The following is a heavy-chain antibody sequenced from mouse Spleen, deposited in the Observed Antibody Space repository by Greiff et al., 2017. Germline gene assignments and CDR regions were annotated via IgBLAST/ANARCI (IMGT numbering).Heavy chain of an antibody. CDR2: ISSGSSTI. CDR1: GFTFSDYG. Sequence: EVMLVESGGGLVKPGGSLKLSCAASGFTFSDYGMHWVRQAPEKGLEWVAYISSGSSTIYYADTVKGRFTISRDNAKNTLFLQMTSLRSEDTAMYYCARDGYYHVPLWYFDVWGAGTTVTVSS. CDR3: ARDGYYHVPLWYFDV. J-gene: IGHJ1*01. V-gene: IGHV5-17*01. D-gene: IGHD2-3*01.